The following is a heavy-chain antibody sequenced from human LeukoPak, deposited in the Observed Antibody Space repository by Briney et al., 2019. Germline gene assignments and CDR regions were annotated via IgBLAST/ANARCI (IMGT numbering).Heavy chain of an antibody. CDR1: GYTFTNYY. CDR3: ARSRGFTGYDYVDY. D-gene: IGHD5-12*01. V-gene: IGHV1-46*03. J-gene: IGHJ4*02. Sequence: ASVKVSCKGSGYTFTNYYMHWVRQAPGQGLEWMGIINPSAGRTSYSQKFQGRVTMTRDTSTSTVYMELSSLRSEDTAVYYCARSRGFTGYDYVDYWGQGTLVTVSS. CDR2: INPSAGRT.